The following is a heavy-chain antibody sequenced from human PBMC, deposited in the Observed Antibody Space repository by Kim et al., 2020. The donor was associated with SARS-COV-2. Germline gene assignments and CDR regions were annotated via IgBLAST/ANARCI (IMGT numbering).Heavy chain of an antibody. CDR3: VRDLTYNYAY. Sequence: ANSVKGRFTISRDNSKGTLYLQMNSLRAGDAAVYYCVRDLTYNYAYWGQGTLVTVSS. V-gene: IGHV3-33*01. J-gene: IGHJ4*02. D-gene: IGHD5-18*01.